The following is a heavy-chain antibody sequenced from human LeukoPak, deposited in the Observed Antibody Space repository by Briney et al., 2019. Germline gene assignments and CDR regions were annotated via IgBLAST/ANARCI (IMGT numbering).Heavy chain of an antibody. CDR2: INPSGGST. CDR1: GYTFTSYY. D-gene: IGHD3-3*01. Sequence: ASVKVSCKASGYTFTSYYMHWVRQAPGQGLEWMGIINPSGGSTSYAQKFQGRVTMTRDTSRSTVCMELSSLRSEDTAVYYCARASLDYDFWSGSAGVNWFDPWGQGTLVTVSS. J-gene: IGHJ5*02. V-gene: IGHV1-46*01. CDR3: ARASLDYDFWSGSAGVNWFDP.